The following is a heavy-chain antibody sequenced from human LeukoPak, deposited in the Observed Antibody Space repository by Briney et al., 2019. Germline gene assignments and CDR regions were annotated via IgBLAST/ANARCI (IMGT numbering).Heavy chain of an antibody. V-gene: IGHV1-46*01. Sequence: GASVKVSCKASGYTFTSYYMHWVRQAPGQGLEWMGIINPSGGSTSYAQKFQGRVTMTRDMSTSTVYMELSSLRSEDTAVYYCASAFTVTTGLGYWGQGTLVTVSS. CDR3: ASAFTVTTGLGY. D-gene: IGHD4-17*01. CDR1: GYTFTSYY. CDR2: INPSGGST. J-gene: IGHJ4*02.